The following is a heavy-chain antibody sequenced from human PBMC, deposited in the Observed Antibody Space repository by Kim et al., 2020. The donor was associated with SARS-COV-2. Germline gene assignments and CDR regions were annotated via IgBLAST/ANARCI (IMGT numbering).Heavy chain of an antibody. CDR3: AKEGYSGYDQEI. V-gene: IGHV3-23*01. J-gene: IGHJ4*02. D-gene: IGHD5-12*01. Sequence: SYANSVKGRFTISRDNSKNTLYLQMNSLRAEDTAVYYCAKEGYSGYDQEIWGQGTLVTVSS.